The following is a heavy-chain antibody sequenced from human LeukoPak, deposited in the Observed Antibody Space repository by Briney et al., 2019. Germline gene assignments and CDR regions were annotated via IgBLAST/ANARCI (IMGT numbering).Heavy chain of an antibody. V-gene: IGHV1-18*01. D-gene: IGHD1-26*01. CDR1: GYTFTNYG. Sequence: GASVRVSCKASGYTFTNYGISWVRQAPGQGLEWMGWISAYNANTDYAQKFQGRVTMTTDTSTSTAYMELRSLRSDDTAVYYCARGLGGSGSYFLTFDYWGQGTLVTVSS. J-gene: IGHJ4*02. CDR2: ISAYNANT. CDR3: ARGLGGSGSYFLTFDY.